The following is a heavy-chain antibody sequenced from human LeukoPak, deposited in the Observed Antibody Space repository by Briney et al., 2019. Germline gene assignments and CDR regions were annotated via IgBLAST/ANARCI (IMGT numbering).Heavy chain of an antibody. D-gene: IGHD3-9*01. Sequence: GGSLRLSCAASGFTFSSYSMNWVRQAPGKGLEWVSSISSSSSYIYYADSVKGRFTISRDNAKNSLYLQMNSLKTEDTAVYYCTRAATLTGYSVSRFDPWGQGTLVTVSS. CDR2: ISSSSSYI. J-gene: IGHJ5*02. CDR3: TRAATLTGYSVSRFDP. V-gene: IGHV3-21*03. CDR1: GFTFSSYS.